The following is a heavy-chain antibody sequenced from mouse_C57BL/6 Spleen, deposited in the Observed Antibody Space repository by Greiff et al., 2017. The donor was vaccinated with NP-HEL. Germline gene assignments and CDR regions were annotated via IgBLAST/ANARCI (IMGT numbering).Heavy chain of an antibody. V-gene: IGHV5-17*01. CDR3: AITTVVANWYFDV. J-gene: IGHJ1*03. Sequence: EVKLVESGGGLVKPGGSLKLSCAASGFTFSDYGMHWVRQAPEKGLEWVAYISSGSSTIYYADTEKGRFTISRDNAKNTLFLQMTSLRSEDTAMYYCAITTVVANWYFDVWGTGTTVTVSS. CDR1: GFTFSDYG. CDR2: ISSGSSTI. D-gene: IGHD1-1*01.